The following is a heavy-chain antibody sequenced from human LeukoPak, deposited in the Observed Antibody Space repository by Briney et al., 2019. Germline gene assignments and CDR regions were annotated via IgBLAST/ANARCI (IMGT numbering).Heavy chain of an antibody. CDR1: GFTFSSYG. D-gene: IGHD3-10*01. Sequence: GGSLRLSCAASGFTFSSYGMHWVRQAPGKGLEWVAVIWYDGSNKYYADSVKGRFTISRDNCKNTLYLQMDSLRAEDTAIYYCAKVPYSDYGSGRPPFMDVWGQGTTVAVSS. J-gene: IGHJ6*02. CDR3: AKVPYSDYGSGRPPFMDV. V-gene: IGHV3-33*06. CDR2: IWYDGSNK.